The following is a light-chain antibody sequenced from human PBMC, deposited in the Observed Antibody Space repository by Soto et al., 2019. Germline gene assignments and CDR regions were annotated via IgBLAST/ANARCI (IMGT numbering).Light chain of an antibody. CDR2: SND. CDR1: SSNIGSNT. J-gene: IGLJ3*02. Sequence: SVLTQPPSASGTPGQRVTISCSGSSSNIGSNTVTWYQHLPGTAPKLLIYSNDQGPSGVPDGFSGSKSGTSASLAISGLQSEDEADYYSASWDESRKGVVFGGGTEVTVL. V-gene: IGLV1-44*01. CDR3: ASWDESRKGVV.